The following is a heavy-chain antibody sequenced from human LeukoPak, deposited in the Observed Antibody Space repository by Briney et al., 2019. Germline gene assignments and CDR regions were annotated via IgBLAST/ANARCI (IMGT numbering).Heavy chain of an antibody. CDR2: ISSTSDTI. J-gene: IGHJ5*02. D-gene: IGHD3-10*01. V-gene: IGHV3-48*01. CDR3: ARTGGSGSNNLFDP. Sequence: GGSLRLSCAASGFTFSNFGMNWVRQAPGEGLEWISYISSTSDTIFYADSVEGRFTISRDTAQNSLYLQINSLRVEDTAVYYCARTGGSGSNNLFDPWGQGTLVTVSS. CDR1: GFTFSNFG.